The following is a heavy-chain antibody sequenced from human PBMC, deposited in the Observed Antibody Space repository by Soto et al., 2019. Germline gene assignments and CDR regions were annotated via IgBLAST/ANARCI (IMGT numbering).Heavy chain of an antibody. J-gene: IGHJ4*02. D-gene: IGHD5-12*01. CDR1: GFTINNNY. Sequence: GGSLRLSCAASGFTINNNYMSWVRQAPGKGLEWVSVIYGGGSTDYADSVKGRFTISRDNSKNTLYLQMNSLRAEDTATYYCARARDAYNFLYEPTWGQGTLVTVSS. V-gene: IGHV3-53*01. CDR2: IYGGGST. CDR3: ARARDAYNFLYEPT.